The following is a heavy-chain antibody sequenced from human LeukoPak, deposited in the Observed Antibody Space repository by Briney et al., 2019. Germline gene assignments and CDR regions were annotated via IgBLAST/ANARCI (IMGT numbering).Heavy chain of an antibody. CDR1: GGSISSYY. V-gene: IGHV4-59*01. CDR3: ARVDILTGYYQFDY. Sequence: SETLSLTCTVSGGSISSYYWSWIRQPPGKGLEWIGYIYYSGSTNYNPSLKSRVTISVDTSKNQFSLKLSSVTAADTAVYYCARVDILTGYYQFDYWGQGTLVTVSS. CDR2: IYYSGST. D-gene: IGHD3-9*01. J-gene: IGHJ4*02.